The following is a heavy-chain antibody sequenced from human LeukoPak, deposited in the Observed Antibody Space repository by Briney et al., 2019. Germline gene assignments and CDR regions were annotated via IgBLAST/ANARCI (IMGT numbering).Heavy chain of an antibody. Sequence: ASVKVSCKASGYTFTGYYMHWVRQAPGQGLEWMGWINPNSGGTSYAQKFQGRVTMTRDTSISTAYMELSRLKSDDTAVYFCAREETNWGDAFDIWGLGTMVTVSS. J-gene: IGHJ3*02. D-gene: IGHD7-27*01. V-gene: IGHV1-2*02. CDR3: AREETNWGDAFDI. CDR2: INPNSGGT. CDR1: GYTFTGYY.